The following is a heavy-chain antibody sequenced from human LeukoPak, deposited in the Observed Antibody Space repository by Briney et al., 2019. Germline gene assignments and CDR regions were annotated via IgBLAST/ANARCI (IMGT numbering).Heavy chain of an antibody. D-gene: IGHD2-2*03. V-gene: IGHV4-34*01. CDR1: GGSFSGYY. J-gene: IGHJ3*02. CDR2: INHSGST. Sequence: SETLSLTCAVYGGSFSGYYWSWIRQPPGKGLEWIGEINHSGSTNYNPSLKSRVTISVDTSKNQFSLKLSSVTAADTAVYYCARRPGYCSSTSCYRNAFDIWGQGTMVTVSS. CDR3: ARRPGYCSSTSCYRNAFDI.